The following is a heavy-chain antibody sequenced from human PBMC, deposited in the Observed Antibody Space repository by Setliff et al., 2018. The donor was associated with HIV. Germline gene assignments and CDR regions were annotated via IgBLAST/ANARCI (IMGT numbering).Heavy chain of an antibody. CDR2: FMYTDIHYVNYLN. V-gene: IGHV4-30-4*01. Sequence: SETLSLTCAVSGASFVGDNHWSWIRQTPERGLEWIAYFMYTDIHYVNYLNYRNPSLASRLSISVDKSKDQFSLTLSSVTAADTAVYYCARARSDWYNVRPYYFDLWGQGTLVTVSS. D-gene: IGHD6-19*01. J-gene: IGHJ4*02. CDR1: GASFVGDNH. CDR3: ARARSDWYNVRPYYFDL.